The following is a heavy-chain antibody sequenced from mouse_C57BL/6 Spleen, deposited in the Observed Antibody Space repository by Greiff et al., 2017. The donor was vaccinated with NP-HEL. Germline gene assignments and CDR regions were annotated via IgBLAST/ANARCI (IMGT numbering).Heavy chain of an antibody. J-gene: IGHJ2*01. D-gene: IGHD1-1*01. CDR2: IDPSDSYT. CDR1: GYTFTSYW. Sequence: QVQLQQPGAELVKPGASVKLSCKASGYTFTSYWMQWVKQRPGQGLEWIGEIDPSDSYTNYNQKFKGKATLTVDTSSSTAYMQLSSLTSEDSAVYYCARRNYYGSKWKNYFDYWGQGTTRTVSS. V-gene: IGHV1-50*01. CDR3: ARRNYYGSKWKNYFDY.